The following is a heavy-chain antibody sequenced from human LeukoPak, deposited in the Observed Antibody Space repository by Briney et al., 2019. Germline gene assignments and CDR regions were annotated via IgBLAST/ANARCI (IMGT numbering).Heavy chain of an antibody. D-gene: IGHD4-23*01. CDR2: ISPSNGDT. CDR1: GYTFTSYS. V-gene: IGHV1-18*04. J-gene: IGHJ4*02. CDR3: ARDSGWELRHFFFDD. Sequence: ASVKVSCKASGYTFTSYSINWVRRAPGQGLAWMGWISPSNGDTSYAQKVQDRVTMTTDTSTRTVYMELRSLGSDDTAIYYCARDSGWELRHFFFDDWGQGTLVTVSS.